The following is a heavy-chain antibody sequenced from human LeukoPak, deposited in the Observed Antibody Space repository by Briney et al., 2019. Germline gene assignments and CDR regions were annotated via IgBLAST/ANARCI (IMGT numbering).Heavy chain of an antibody. Sequence: SETLSLTCTVSGGSISSGGYYWSWIRQHPGKGLEWIGYIYYSGSTYYNPSLKSRVTISVDTSKNQFSLKLSSVTAADTAVYYCARDGYCGGDCYERGDAFDIWGQGTMVTASS. D-gene: IGHD2-21*02. CDR3: ARDGYCGGDCYERGDAFDI. CDR2: IYYSGST. J-gene: IGHJ3*02. V-gene: IGHV4-31*03. CDR1: GGSISSGGYY.